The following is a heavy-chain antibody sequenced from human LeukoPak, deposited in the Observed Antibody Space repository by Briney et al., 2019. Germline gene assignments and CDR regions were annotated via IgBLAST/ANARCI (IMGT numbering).Heavy chain of an antibody. Sequence: SVKVSCKASSYTFNSYGISWVRQAPGQGLEWMGGIIPIFGTANYAQKFQGRVTITADESTSTAYMELSSLRSEDTAVYYCARLGDYYDSSGYYGYVDYWGQGTLVTVSS. J-gene: IGHJ4*02. CDR2: IIPIFGTA. CDR1: SYTFNSYG. CDR3: ARLGDYYDSSGYYGYVDY. V-gene: IGHV1-69*13. D-gene: IGHD3-22*01.